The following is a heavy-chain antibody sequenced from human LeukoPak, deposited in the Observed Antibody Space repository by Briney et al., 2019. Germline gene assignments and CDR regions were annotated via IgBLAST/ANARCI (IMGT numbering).Heavy chain of an antibody. V-gene: IGHV3-7*02. D-gene: IGHD1-26*01. J-gene: IGHJ4*02. CDR2: INQDGSEK. Sequence: GGALRLSCAASGFTFSGYWMTWVRQAPGKGLECVANINQDGSEKYYVDSVMGRFTISRENAKNSLYMQMNSLRAEDTAVYYCAKFGSYHAYWGQGTLVTVSS. CDR1: GFTFSGYW. CDR3: AKFGSYHAY.